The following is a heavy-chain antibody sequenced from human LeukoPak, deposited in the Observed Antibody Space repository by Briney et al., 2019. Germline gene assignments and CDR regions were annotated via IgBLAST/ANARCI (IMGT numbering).Heavy chain of an antibody. Sequence: GGSLRLSCAASGFTFNNYAMHWVRQAPGKGLEWVAVISSDGSFKYYADSVKGRFTISRDISKNTLSLQLNSLRTEDTAVYYCAKDGGVAVVGTFDYWGQGTLVSVSS. CDR1: GFTFNNYA. CDR3: AKDGGVAVVGTFDY. D-gene: IGHD6-19*01. J-gene: IGHJ4*02. CDR2: ISSDGSFK. V-gene: IGHV3-30*04.